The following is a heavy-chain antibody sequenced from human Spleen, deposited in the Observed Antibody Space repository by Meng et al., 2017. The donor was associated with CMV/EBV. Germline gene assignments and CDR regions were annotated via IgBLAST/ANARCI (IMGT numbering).Heavy chain of an antibody. Sequence: YGGSFSGYYWRWIRQPPGKGLEWIGEINHSGSTNYNPSLKSRVTISIDTSKNQFSLKLSSVTAADTAVYYCARSYYCSSTSCYNWFDPWGQGTLVTVSS. CDR1: GGSFSGYY. CDR3: ARSYYCSSTSCYNWFDP. J-gene: IGHJ5*02. V-gene: IGHV4-34*01. D-gene: IGHD2-2*01. CDR2: INHSGST.